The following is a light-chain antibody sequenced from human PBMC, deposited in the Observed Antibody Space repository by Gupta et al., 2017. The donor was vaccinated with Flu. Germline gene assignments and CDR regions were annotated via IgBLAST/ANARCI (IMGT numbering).Light chain of an antibody. CDR3: QQYSRRPWT. CDR1: QNVDRNF. Sequence: EIVLTQSPGTLSLSPGERATLSCRASQNVDRNFLAWYQQRPGQAPRLLMHGISNRATGVPDRFSGRGSGTDFTLVIATLEPDDLAIYYCQQYSRRPWTFGQGTKVE. J-gene: IGKJ1*01. CDR2: GIS. V-gene: IGKV3-20*01.